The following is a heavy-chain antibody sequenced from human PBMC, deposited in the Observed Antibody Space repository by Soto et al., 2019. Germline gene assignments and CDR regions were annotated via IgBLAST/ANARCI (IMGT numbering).Heavy chain of an antibody. D-gene: IGHD3-3*01. J-gene: IGHJ5*02. CDR1: GYTLTELS. CDR2: FDPEDGET. V-gene: IGHV1-24*01. Sequence: PWASVKVSCTVSGYTLTELSMHWVRQAPGKGLEWMGGFDPEDGETIYAQKFQGRVTMTEDTSTDTAYMELSSLRSEDTAVYYCATEPDLRFLEWLPRGTWGQGTLVTVSS. CDR3: ATEPDLRFLEWLPRGT.